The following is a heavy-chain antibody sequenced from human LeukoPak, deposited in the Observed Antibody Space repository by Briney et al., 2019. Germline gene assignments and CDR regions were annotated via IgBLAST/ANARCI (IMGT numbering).Heavy chain of an antibody. D-gene: IGHD6-19*01. Sequence: SETLSLTCTVSGGSISSYYWSWIRQPPGKGLEWIGYIYYSGSTNYNPSLKSRVTISVDTSKNQLSLKLSSVTAADTAVYYCARDSYSSGWYRAFDIWGQGTMVTVSS. CDR1: GGSISSYY. CDR2: IYYSGST. CDR3: ARDSYSSGWYRAFDI. V-gene: IGHV4-59*01. J-gene: IGHJ3*02.